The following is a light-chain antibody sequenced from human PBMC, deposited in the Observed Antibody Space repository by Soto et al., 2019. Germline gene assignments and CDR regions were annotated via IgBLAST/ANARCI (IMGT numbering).Light chain of an antibody. CDR3: QQYNNWPIT. V-gene: IGKV3-15*01. Sequence: EVVMTRSPATLSVSPGERATVSCRASHSVGSLLAWYQQKPGQAPRLLIYGASTRATGIPARFTGSGSGTEFTLTISSLQSEDFAVYYCQQYNNWPITFGPGTRLEV. CDR1: HSVGSL. J-gene: IGKJ5*01. CDR2: GAS.